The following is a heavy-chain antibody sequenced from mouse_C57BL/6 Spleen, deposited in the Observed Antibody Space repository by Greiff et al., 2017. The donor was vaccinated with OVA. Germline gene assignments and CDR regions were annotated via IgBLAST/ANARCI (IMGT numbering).Heavy chain of an antibody. V-gene: IGHV5-9*01. D-gene: IGHD2-4*01. Sequence: EVKVVESGGGLVKPGGSLKLSCAASGFTFSSYTMSWVRQTPEKRLEWVATISGGGGNTYYPDSVKGRFTISRDNAKNTLYLQMSSLRSEDTALYYCAREGEYDAYWGQGTLVTVSA. CDR3: AREGEYDAY. J-gene: IGHJ3*01. CDR1: GFTFSSYT. CDR2: ISGGGGNT.